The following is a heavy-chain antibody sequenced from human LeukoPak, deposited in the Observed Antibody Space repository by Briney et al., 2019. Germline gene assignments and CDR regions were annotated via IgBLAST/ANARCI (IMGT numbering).Heavy chain of an antibody. D-gene: IGHD4-17*01. J-gene: IGHJ4*02. V-gene: IGHV3-11*01. CDR2: ITSSGSTT. CDR1: GFTFSDHY. Sequence: PGGSLRLSCVASGFTFSDHYMSWFRLSPGKGLEWLSYITSSGSTTDYADSVKGRFTISRDNAKNSMFLQMNSLRPEDTAVYYCARGPDYGDPEWGQGTLVTVSS. CDR3: ARGPDYGDPE.